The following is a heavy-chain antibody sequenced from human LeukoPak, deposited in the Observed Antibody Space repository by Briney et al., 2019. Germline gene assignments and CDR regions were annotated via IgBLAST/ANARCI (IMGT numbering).Heavy chain of an antibody. D-gene: IGHD4-17*01. V-gene: IGHV3-33*01. CDR1: GCTFSSYG. J-gene: IGHJ4*02. Sequence: GGSLRLSCGASGCTFSSYGMHWVRQAPGKGLEWVAVIWYDGSNKYYADSVKGRFTISRDNSKNTLYLQMNSLRAEDTAVYYCVGVAPYGDYEDYWGQGTLVTV. CDR3: VGVAPYGDYEDY. CDR2: IWYDGSNK.